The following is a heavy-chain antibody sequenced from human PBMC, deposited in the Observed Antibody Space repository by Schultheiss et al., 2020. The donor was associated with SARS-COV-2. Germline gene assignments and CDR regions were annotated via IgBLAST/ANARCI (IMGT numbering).Heavy chain of an antibody. Sequence: GGSLRLSCAASGFTFSNAWMSWVRQAPGKGLEWVGRIKSKTDGGTTDYAAPVKGRFTISRDDSKNTLYLQMNSLKTEDTAVYYCAKDGGDIVVVPAATYFYYYMDVWGKGTTVTVSS. CDR2: IKSKTDGGTT. CDR3: AKDGGDIVVVPAATYFYYYMDV. CDR1: GFTFSNAW. J-gene: IGHJ6*03. V-gene: IGHV3-15*01. D-gene: IGHD2-2*01.